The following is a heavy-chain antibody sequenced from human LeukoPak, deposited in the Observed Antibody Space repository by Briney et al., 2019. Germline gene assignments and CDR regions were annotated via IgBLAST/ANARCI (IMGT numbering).Heavy chain of an antibody. CDR2: ISYDGSNK. D-gene: IGHD6-19*01. CDR1: GFTFSSYG. CDR3: AKTGKQPARYSSGWFFDY. V-gene: IGHV3-30*18. Sequence: GGSLRLSCAASGFTFSSYGMHWVRQAPGKGLEWVAVISYDGSNKYYADSVKGRFTISRDNSKNTLYLQVNSLRAEDTAVYYCAKTGKQPARYSSGWFFDYWGQGTLVTVSS. J-gene: IGHJ4*02.